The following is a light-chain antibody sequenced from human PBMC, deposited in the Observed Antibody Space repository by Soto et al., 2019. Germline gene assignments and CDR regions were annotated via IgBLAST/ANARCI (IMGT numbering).Light chain of an antibody. CDR1: QSVSNNY. V-gene: IGKV3-20*01. CDR3: QQFSSYPLT. Sequence: EIVLTPSPGTLSLSPVERATLSCRASQSVSNNYLAWYQQKPGQAPRLLIYDASSRATGIPDRFSGGGSGTDFTLTISRLEPEDFAVYYCQQFSSYPLTFGGGTKVDIK. CDR2: DAS. J-gene: IGKJ4*01.